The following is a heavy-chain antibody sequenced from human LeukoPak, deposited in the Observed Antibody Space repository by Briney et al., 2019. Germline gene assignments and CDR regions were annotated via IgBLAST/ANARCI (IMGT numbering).Heavy chain of an antibody. Sequence: ASVKVSCKASGYTFTSYAMNWVRQAPGQGLEWMGWINTNTGNPTYAQGFKGRFVFSLDTSVSTAYLQISSLKAADTAVYYCARGINNMVRGVIITANWFDPWGQGTLVTVSS. J-gene: IGHJ5*02. CDR2: INTNTGNP. CDR1: GYTFTSYA. D-gene: IGHD3-10*01. CDR3: ARGINNMVRGVIITANWFDP. V-gene: IGHV7-4-1*02.